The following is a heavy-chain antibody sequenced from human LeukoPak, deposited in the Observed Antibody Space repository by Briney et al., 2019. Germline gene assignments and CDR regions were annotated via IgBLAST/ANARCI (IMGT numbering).Heavy chain of an antibody. D-gene: IGHD3-9*01. V-gene: IGHV1-69*06. Sequence: SVKVSCKASGGTFSSYAISWVRQAPGQGLEWMGGIIPIFGTANYAQKFQDRVTITADKSTSTAYMELSSLRSEDTAVYYCARLTFGYYNILTGYSPNYLDYWGQGTLVTVSS. CDR1: GGTFSSYA. CDR2: IIPIFGTA. CDR3: ARLTFGYYNILTGYSPNYLDY. J-gene: IGHJ4*02.